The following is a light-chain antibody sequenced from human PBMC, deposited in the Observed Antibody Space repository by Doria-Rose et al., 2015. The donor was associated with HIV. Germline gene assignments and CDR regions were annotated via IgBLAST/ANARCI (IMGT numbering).Light chain of an antibody. Sequence: ATLSLSPGERATLSCRASQSINDELAWFQQKPGQAPRLLIYNASNRASGIPARFSGSGSGTDFTLTISSLEPEDFAVYFCQQRSSWPRTFGQGTKVETK. CDR3: QQRSSWPRT. CDR2: NAS. J-gene: IGKJ1*01. V-gene: IGKV3-11*01. CDR1: QSINDE.